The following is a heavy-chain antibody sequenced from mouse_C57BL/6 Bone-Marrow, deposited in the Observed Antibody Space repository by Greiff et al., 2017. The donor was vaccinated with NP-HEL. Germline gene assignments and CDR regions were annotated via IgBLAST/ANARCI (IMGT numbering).Heavy chain of an antibody. D-gene: IGHD6-1*01. Sequence: QVQLKQSGAELARPGASVKPSCKASGYTFTSYGISWVKQRTGQGLEWIGEIYPRSGNTYYNEKFKGKATLTADKSSSTAYMELRSLTSEDSAVYFCARRIAGLLDYWGQGTTLTVSS. CDR1: GYTFTSYG. CDR2: IYPRSGNT. CDR3: ARRIAGLLDY. V-gene: IGHV1-81*01. J-gene: IGHJ2*01.